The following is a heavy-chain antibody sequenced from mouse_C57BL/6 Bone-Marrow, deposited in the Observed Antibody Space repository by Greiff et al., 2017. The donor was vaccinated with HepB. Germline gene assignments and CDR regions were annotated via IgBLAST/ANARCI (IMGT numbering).Heavy chain of an antibody. CDR3: ASPLIYYYGSSYEDYAMDY. CDR2: IYPRSGNT. Sequence: QVHVKQSGAELARPGASVKLSCKASGYTFTSYGISWVKQRTGQGLEWIGEIYPRSGNTYYNEKFKGKATLTADKSSSTAYMELRSLTSEDSAVYFCASPLIYYYGSSYEDYAMDYWGQGTSVTVSS. CDR1: GYTFTSYG. J-gene: IGHJ4*01. V-gene: IGHV1-81*01. D-gene: IGHD1-1*01.